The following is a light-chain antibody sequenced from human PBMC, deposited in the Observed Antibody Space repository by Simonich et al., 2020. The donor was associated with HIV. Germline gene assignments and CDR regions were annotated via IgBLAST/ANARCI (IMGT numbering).Light chain of an antibody. CDR1: QSISNY. V-gene: IGKV1-39*01. Sequence: DIQMTQSPSSLSASVGDRVTITCRTSQSISNYLNWYQQKPGKAPKLLIYAASNLQSGVPSRFSGSGSGTDFTLTISSLQPEDFATYYCQQSYSYISYTFGLGTKLEIK. J-gene: IGKJ2*01. CDR2: AAS. CDR3: QQSYSYISYT.